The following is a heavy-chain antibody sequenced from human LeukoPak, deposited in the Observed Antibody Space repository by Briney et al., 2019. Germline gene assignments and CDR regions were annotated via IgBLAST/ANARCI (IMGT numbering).Heavy chain of an antibody. CDR2: IYYSGST. CDR3: ARDEGSSYPFDY. D-gene: IGHD2-2*01. J-gene: IGHJ4*02. V-gene: IGHV4-59*12. Sequence: PGGSLRLSCAASGFTFSSYTMNWVRQPPGKGLEWIGSIYYSGSTYYNPSLKSRVTISVDTSKNQFSLNLSSVTAADTAVYFCARDEGSSYPFDYWGQGTLVTVSS. CDR1: GFTFSSYT.